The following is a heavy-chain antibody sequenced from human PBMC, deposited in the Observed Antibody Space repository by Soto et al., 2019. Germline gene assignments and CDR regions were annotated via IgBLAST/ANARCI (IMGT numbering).Heavy chain of an antibody. Sequence: EVQLLESGGGLVQPGWSLRLSCAASGFTFDTYAMNWVRQAPGKGLAWVSAIGTDSNTYYADSVKGRFTISRDNSRTTIYLQMNSLRAEDTALYYCVRKNPGTRPFDYWGQGTLVTVSS. CDR1: GFTFDTYA. J-gene: IGHJ4*01. CDR3: VRKNPGTRPFDY. V-gene: IGHV3-23*01. CDR2: IGTDSNT.